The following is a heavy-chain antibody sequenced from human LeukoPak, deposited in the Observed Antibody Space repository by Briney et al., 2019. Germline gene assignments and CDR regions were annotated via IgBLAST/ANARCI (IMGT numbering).Heavy chain of an antibody. V-gene: IGHV3-23*01. CDR1: GFTFSSYA. J-gene: IGHJ4*02. CDR2: ISGSGGST. Sequence: GGSRRLSCAASGFTFSSYAMSWVRQAPGKGLEWVSAISGSGGSTYYADSVKGRFTISRDNSKNTLYLQMNSLRAEDTAVYYCAKGKVALGFGDLIPFSFDYWGQGTLVTVSS. CDR3: AKGKVALGFGDLIPFSFDY. D-gene: IGHD3-10*01.